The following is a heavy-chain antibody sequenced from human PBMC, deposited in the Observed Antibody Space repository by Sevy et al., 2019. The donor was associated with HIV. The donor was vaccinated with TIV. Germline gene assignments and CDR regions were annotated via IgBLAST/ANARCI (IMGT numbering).Heavy chain of an antibody. CDR2: IIPIFGTA. J-gene: IGHJ4*02. CDR3: AGGSDILTGYIPTYDY. V-gene: IGHV1-69*13. CDR1: GGTFSSYA. Sequence: ASVKVSCKASGGTFSSYAICWVRQAPGQGLEWMGGIIPIFGTANYAQKFQGRVTITADESTSTAYMELSSLRSEDTAVSYCAGGSDILTGYIPTYDYWGQGTLVTVSS. D-gene: IGHD3-9*01.